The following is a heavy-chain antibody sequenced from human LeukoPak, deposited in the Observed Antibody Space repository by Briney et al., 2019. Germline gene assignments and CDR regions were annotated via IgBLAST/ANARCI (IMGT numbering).Heavy chain of an antibody. D-gene: IGHD1-26*01. CDR3: ARDLVSGSYFGNNWFDP. J-gene: IGHJ5*02. V-gene: IGHV1-18*01. CDR1: GYTFTSYG. Sequence: ASVKVSCKASGYTFTSYGISWVRQAPGQGLEWMGWISAYNGNTNYAQKLQGRVTMTTDTSTSTAYMELRSLRSDDTAVYYCARDLVSGSYFGNNWFDPWGQGTLVTVSS. CDR2: ISAYNGNT.